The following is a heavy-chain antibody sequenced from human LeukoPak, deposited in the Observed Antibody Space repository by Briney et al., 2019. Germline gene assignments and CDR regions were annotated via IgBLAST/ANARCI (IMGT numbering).Heavy chain of an antibody. D-gene: IGHD1-26*01. CDR3: ARLASGSYGPLTPFDY. CDR1: GGSISSYY. CDR2: IYYSWST. Sequence: PSETLSLTCTVSGGSISSYYWSWIRQPPGKGLGWIVDIYYSWSTNYNPSLKTRVIISVGTSKNQFSLRLRSVTAADPAVYYSARLASGSYGPLTPFDYWGQGTLVTVSS. J-gene: IGHJ4*02. V-gene: IGHV4-59*08.